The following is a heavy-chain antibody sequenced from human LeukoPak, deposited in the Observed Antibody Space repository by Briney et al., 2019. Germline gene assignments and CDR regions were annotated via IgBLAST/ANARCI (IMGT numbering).Heavy chain of an antibody. CDR1: GFIASGNY. D-gene: IGHD3-3*01. CDR2: IYSGGTT. V-gene: IGHV3-53*01. Sequence: GGSLRLTCVVSGFIASGNYMSWARQAPGKGLEWISLIYSGGTTHYADSVMGRFTISRDNSKTTLFLQMNSLKAEDTAVYYCATGGRSGVALEQWGQGTLVTVSS. J-gene: IGHJ4*02. CDR3: ATGGRSGVALEQ.